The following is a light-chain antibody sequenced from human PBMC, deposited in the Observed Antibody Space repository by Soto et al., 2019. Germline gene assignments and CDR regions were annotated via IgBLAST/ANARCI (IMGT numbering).Light chain of an antibody. CDR2: TND. J-gene: IGLJ2*01. Sequence: QSALTQPPSLSGTPGQRVTISCSGSSSQIGSNTVSWYQQLPGKAPKLLIYTNDQRPSGVPDRFSGSKSGTSASLAISGLRSEDEADYYCAAWDDSLSGVVFGGGTKLTVL. CDR1: SSQIGSNT. V-gene: IGLV1-44*01. CDR3: AAWDDSLSGVV.